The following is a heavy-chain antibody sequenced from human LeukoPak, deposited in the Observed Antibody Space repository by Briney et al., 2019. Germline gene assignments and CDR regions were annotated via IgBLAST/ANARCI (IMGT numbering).Heavy chain of an antibody. CDR2: ISAYNGNT. D-gene: IGHD1-26*01. J-gene: IGHJ5*02. Sequence: ASVKVSCKASGYTLTSYGISWVRQAPGQGLEWMGWISAYNGNTNYAQKLQGRVTMTTDTSTSTAYMELRSLRSDDTAVYYCARDKWWEPGEGFDPWGQGTLVTVSS. V-gene: IGHV1-18*01. CDR3: ARDKWWEPGEGFDP. CDR1: GYTLTSYG.